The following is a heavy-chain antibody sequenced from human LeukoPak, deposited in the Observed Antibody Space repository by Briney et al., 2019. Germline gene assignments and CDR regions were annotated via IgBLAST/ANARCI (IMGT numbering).Heavy chain of an antibody. CDR3: ARTPSGSSLGY. Sequence: GASVKVSFKASGYTFTSYHMHWVRQPPGQGLDGMGIVNPSGGSTSYEQKFQGRVTMTKDTSTSTVYMELSSLRSEDTAVYYCARTPSGSSLGYWGQGTLVTVSS. CDR1: GYTFTSYH. CDR2: VNPSGGST. J-gene: IGHJ4*02. D-gene: IGHD1-26*01. V-gene: IGHV1-46*01.